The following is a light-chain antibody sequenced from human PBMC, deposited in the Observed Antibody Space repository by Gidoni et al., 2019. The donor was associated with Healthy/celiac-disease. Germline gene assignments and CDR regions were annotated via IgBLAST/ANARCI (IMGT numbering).Light chain of an antibody. V-gene: IGLV1-47*01. J-gene: IGLJ3*02. CDR3: AAWDDSLSGRGV. CDR1: SSNIGSNY. CDR2: RNN. Sequence: QSVLTQKPSESGTPGQRVTLPCSGSSSNIGSNYVYWYQQLPGTAPKLLIYRNNQRPSGVPDRFSVSKSGTSASLAISGLRSEDEADYYCAAWDDSLSGRGVFGGGTKLTV.